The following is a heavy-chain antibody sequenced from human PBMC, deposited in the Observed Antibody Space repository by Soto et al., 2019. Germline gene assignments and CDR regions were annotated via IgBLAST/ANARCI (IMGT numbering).Heavy chain of an antibody. J-gene: IGHJ4*02. CDR1: GGSFSGYY. V-gene: IGHV4-34*01. Sequence: QVQLQQWGAGLLKPSETLSLTCAVYGGSFSGYYWSWIRQPPGKGREWIGEINHSGNPNYNPSLKSRVTISVDTSKNQFSLKLSSVTAADTAVYYCARSGRIAAAGTLNYWGQGTLVTVSS. CDR2: INHSGNP. D-gene: IGHD6-13*01. CDR3: ARSGRIAAAGTLNY.